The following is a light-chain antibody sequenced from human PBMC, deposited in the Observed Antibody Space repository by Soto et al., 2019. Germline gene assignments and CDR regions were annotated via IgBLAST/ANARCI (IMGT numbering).Light chain of an antibody. CDR2: GAS. CDR1: QSVSSSY. V-gene: IGKV3D-20*02. J-gene: IGKJ5*01. CDR3: QQRFDWPKIT. Sequence: EIVLTQSPGTLSLSPGERATLSCRASQSVSSSYLAWYQQKPGQAPRLLIYGASSRATGIPGRFSGSGSGTDFTLTISRLEPEDFGVFYCQQRFDWPKITFGQGTRLEIK.